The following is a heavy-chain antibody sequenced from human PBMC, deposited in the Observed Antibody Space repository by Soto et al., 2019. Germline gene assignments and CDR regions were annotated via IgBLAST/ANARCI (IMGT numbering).Heavy chain of an antibody. V-gene: IGHV1-18*01. J-gene: IGHJ4*02. CDR1: GYTFTNFG. CDR3: ARGGTPIDY. Sequence: QVQLVQSGAEVKKPGASVKVSCKASGYTFTNFGISWVRQAPGQGLEWMGWISAYNGNTNYAQNFEGRATMTTDTSTSPAYTELRSLRTADTAVDYCARGGTPIDYGGQGTRAPVSS. CDR2: ISAYNGNT.